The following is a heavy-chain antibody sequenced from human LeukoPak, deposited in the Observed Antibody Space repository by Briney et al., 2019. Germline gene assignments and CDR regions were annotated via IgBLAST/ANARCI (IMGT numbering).Heavy chain of an antibody. Sequence: GGSLRLSCAASGFTFSDYYMSWIRQAPGKGLEWVSYISSSGSTIYYADSVKGRFTISRDNAKNSLYLQMNSLRAEDTAFYYCARGNRDSSGFYYYYGMEVWGQGTTVTVSS. J-gene: IGHJ6*02. CDR2: ISSSGSTI. D-gene: IGHD6-19*01. CDR1: GFTFSDYY. CDR3: ARGNRDSSGFYYYYGMEV. V-gene: IGHV3-11*01.